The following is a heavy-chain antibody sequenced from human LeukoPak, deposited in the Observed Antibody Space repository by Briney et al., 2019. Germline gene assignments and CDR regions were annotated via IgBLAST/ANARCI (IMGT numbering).Heavy chain of an antibody. CDR1: GFTFSSYE. CDR3: ARTRYYDSSGYYFDDAFDI. J-gene: IGHJ3*02. Sequence: QTGGSLRLSCAASGFTFSSYEMNWARQPPGKGLGWVSSISMGGRPIYYADFVKGGLPFSRDNAKNSVYLQMNSLRAEDTAVYYCARTRYYDSSGYYFDDAFDIWGQGTMVTVSS. D-gene: IGHD3-22*01. V-gene: IGHV3-48*03. CDR2: ISMGGRPI.